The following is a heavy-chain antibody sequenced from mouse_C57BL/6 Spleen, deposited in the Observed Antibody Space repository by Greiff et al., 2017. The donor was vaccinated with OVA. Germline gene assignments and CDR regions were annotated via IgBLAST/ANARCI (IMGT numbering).Heavy chain of an antibody. Sequence: QVTLKVSGPGILQSSQTLSLTCSFSGFSLSTSGMGVSWIRQPSGKGLEWLAHLYWDDDKRYNPSLKSRLTISKDTSRNQVFLKITSVDTADTATYYCARSQATGGSTHYYAMDYWGQGTSVTVSS. CDR2: LYWDDDK. CDR3: ARSQATGGSTHYYAMDY. CDR1: GFSLSTSGMG. V-gene: IGHV8-12*01. D-gene: IGHD1-1*01. J-gene: IGHJ4*01.